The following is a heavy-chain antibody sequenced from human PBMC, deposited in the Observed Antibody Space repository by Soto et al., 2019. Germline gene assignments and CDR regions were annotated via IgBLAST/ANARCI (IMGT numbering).Heavy chain of an antibody. Sequence: EVQLVESGGGLVQPGGSLRLSCEASGFTFRNYDMHWVRQGTGKGLEWVSGISAAGDPDYADFVEGRFTISRENAQNSFFRQMNSLGVGVTAVYYCARTDRDFYGLDVWGQGTTVIVSS. J-gene: IGHJ6*02. V-gene: IGHV3-13*05. CDR3: ARTDRDFYGLDV. CDR2: ISAAGDP. CDR1: GFTFRNYD.